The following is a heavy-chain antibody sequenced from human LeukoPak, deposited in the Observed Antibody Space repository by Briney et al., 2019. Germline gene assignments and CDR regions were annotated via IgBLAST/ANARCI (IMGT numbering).Heavy chain of an antibody. CDR1: GGSISSSSYY. Sequence: SSETLSLTCTVSGGSISSSSYYWGWVRQPPGKGLEWIGYIYYSGSTNYNPSLKSRVTISVDTSKNQFSLKLSSVTAADTAVYYCAREDSDAFDIWGQGTMVTVSS. CDR3: AREDSDAFDI. V-gene: IGHV4-61*01. D-gene: IGHD3/OR15-3a*01. CDR2: IYYSGST. J-gene: IGHJ3*02.